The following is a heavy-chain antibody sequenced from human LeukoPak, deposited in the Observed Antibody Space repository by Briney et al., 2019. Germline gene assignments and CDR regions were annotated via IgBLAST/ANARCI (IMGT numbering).Heavy chain of an antibody. CDR1: GGSISSYC. D-gene: IGHD4-17*01. CDR3: VRDKGDVTRASSERFDY. V-gene: IGHV4-59*01. J-gene: IGHJ4*02. CDR2: IYYSGTT. Sequence: PSETLSLTCTVSGGSISSYCWSWIRQPPGKGLEWIGYIYYSGTTNYNPSLKSRVAISVDTSKNQFSLKLRSVTAADTAVYYCVRDKGDVTRASSERFDYWGQGTLVTVSS.